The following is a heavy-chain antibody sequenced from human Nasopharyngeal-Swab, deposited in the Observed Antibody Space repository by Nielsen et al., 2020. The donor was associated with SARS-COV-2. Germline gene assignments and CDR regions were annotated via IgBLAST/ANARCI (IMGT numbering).Heavy chain of an antibody. CDR2: TEIGGTT. CDR3: ARDPRQWLSLYYYYYMDV. D-gene: IGHD6-19*01. J-gene: IGHJ6*03. V-gene: IGHV3-53*01. Sequence: GESLKISCAVSGLTVSSTYMSWVRQAPGKGLEWVSVTEIGGTTHYADSVKGRFSISRDSSTNTLYLQMNNVRAEDTAVYYCARDPRQWLSLYYYYYMDVWGKGTTVTVSS. CDR1: GLTVSSTY.